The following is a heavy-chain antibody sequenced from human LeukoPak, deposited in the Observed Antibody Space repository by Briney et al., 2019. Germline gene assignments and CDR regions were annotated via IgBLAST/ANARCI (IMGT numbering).Heavy chain of an antibody. V-gene: IGHV4-31*03. Sequence: SETLSLTCTVSGGSISSGDYYWSWIRQHPGKGLEWIGYIYYSGSTYYNPSLKSRVTISVDTSKNQFSLKLSSVTAADTAVYYCASSIYGGWFDPWGQGTLVTVSS. J-gene: IGHJ5*02. CDR2: IYYSGST. D-gene: IGHD4-17*01. CDR1: GGSISSGDYY. CDR3: ASSIYGGWFDP.